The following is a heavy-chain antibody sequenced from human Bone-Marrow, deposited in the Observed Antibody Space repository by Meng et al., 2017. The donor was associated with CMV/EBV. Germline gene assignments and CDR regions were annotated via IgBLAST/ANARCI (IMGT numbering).Heavy chain of an antibody. CDR1: GCTFSRYA. CDR2: INSDGSST. J-gene: IGHJ6*02. Sequence: GEFLKISCSASGCTFSRYAMSSVRQAPGKGLVWVSLINSDGSSTTYADSVKGRFTISRDNAKNTLYLQMNSLRAEHTAVYYCAREDGIAARLSYYSGMDVWGQGTTVTVSS. D-gene: IGHD6-6*01. V-gene: IGHV3-74*01. CDR3: AREDGIAARLSYYSGMDV.